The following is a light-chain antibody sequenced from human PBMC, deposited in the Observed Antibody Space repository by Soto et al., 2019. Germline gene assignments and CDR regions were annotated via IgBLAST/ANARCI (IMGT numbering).Light chain of an antibody. J-gene: IGLJ1*01. V-gene: IGLV2-23*01. CDR2: EDS. Sequence: QSVLAQPASVSGSPGQSITISCTGTINDVGSYNLVSWYQQHPGKAPKLMISEDSKRPSGVSTRFSGSKSGITASLTISGLRAEDGADYYCCSYAGSSTYVFGTGTKVTVL. CDR3: CSYAGSSTYV. CDR1: INDVGSYNL.